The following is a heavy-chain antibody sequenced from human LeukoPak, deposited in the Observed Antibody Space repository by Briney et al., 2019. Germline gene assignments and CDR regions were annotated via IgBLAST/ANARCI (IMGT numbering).Heavy chain of an antibody. CDR2: LSHSGST. J-gene: IGHJ5*02. CDR3: ARLVIP. CDR1: GDSISSGDHY. Sequence: SQTLSLTCTVSGDSISSGDHYWSWIRQPPGKGLEWIGYLSHSGSTYNSPSLRSRVTISVDDSKNQFSLKVNSVTAADTAVYYCARLVIPWGQGILVTVSS. D-gene: IGHD3-10*01. V-gene: IGHV4-30-2*01.